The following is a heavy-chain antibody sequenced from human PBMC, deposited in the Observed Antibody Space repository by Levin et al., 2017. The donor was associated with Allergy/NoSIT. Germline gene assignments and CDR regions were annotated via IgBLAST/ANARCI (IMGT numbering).Heavy chain of an antibody. V-gene: IGHV5-51*01. CDR3: ARLSRIAVTEAVYFDF. J-gene: IGHJ4*02. Sequence: PGGSLRLSCKGSGYSFTSYWIGWVRQMPGKGLERMGTIYPGDSDTRYSPSFQGQVTISADKSISTAYLQWSSLTASDSAMYYCARLSRIAVTEAVYFDFWGQGTLVTVSS. CDR2: IYPGDSDT. D-gene: IGHD6-19*01. CDR1: GYSFTSYW.